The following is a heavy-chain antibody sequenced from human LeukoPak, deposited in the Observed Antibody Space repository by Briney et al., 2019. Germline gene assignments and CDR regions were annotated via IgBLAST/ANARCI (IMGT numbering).Heavy chain of an antibody. CDR3: ARLGYVQQLDRDAFDI. D-gene: IGHD6-13*01. V-gene: IGHV4-30-2*01. J-gene: IGHJ3*02. CDR1: GGSISSGGYS. CDR2: IYHSGST. Sequence: SETLSLTCAVSGGSISSGGYSWSWIRQPPGKGLEWIGYIYHSGSTYYNPSLKSRVTISVDRSKNQFSLKLSSVTAADTAVYYCARLGYVQQLDRDAFDIWGQGTMVTVSS.